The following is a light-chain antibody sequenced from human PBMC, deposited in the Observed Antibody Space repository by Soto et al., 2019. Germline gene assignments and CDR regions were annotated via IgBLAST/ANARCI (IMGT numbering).Light chain of an antibody. Sequence: EIVLTQSPGTLSLSHGERATLSCKTSQSRGSNFLAWYQHKPGQAPRLRIYASSNRATGIPDRFSGSASGTDFTLTINRLEPEDFAVYYCQLYGISPHFGQGTRLEIK. CDR3: QLYGISPH. J-gene: IGKJ5*01. CDR2: ASS. V-gene: IGKV3-20*01. CDR1: QSRGSNF.